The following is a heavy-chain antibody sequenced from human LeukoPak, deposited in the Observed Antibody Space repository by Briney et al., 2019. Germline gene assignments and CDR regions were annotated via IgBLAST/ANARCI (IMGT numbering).Heavy chain of an antibody. J-gene: IGHJ4*02. CDR1: GFTFSTYG. CDR3: AKDELMDY. Sequence: GGSLRLSCAASGFTFSTYGTHWVRQAPGRGLEWVTFIPDHGSNKYYADSVKGRFTISRDNSKNTLYLQMNGLRPEDTAVYYCAKDELMDYWGQGTLVTVSS. V-gene: IGHV3-30*02. D-gene: IGHD1-1*01. CDR2: IPDHGSNK.